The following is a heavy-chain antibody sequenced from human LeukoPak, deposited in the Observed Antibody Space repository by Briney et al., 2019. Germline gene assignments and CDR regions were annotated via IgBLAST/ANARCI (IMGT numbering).Heavy chain of an antibody. D-gene: IGHD2-21*02. CDR1: AVSITSSDFY. Sequence: SETMSLTCTVSAVSITSSDFYWGWLRQPPGKGLEWIATISDRRPTYYNPSLKTRLTISVDTSKNPLSLKLLSVAAADTAVYYCARLKSYCGGDCYPDQFHNWGQGTLVTVSS. CDR2: ISDRRPT. J-gene: IGHJ4*02. CDR3: ARLKSYCGGDCYPDQFHN. V-gene: IGHV4-39*01.